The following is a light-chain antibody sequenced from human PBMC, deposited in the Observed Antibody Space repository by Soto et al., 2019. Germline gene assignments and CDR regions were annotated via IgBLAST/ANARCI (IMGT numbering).Light chain of an antibody. J-gene: IGKJ1*01. Sequence: EIGMTQSPPTLSGSPGERATLSCWASQTISRNLAWYQKRPGKAPRLLMFGASTRAPGIPARLSGSGCGTEFTITISSMKYEDFAVYLCHQYENWTKTFGHGTKVDIK. CDR3: HQYENWTKT. V-gene: IGKV3-15*01. CDR2: GAS. CDR1: QTISRN.